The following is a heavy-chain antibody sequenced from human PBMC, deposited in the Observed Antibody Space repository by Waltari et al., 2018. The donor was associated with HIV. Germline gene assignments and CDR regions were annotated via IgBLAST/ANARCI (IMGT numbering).Heavy chain of an antibody. V-gene: IGHV5-51*03. CDR2: IYPVDSDT. CDR3: ARLFYYDTTGYINNAFDI. J-gene: IGHJ3*02. Sequence: EVQLVQSGAEVRKSGESLKISCKASGYTFTNYWIAWVRQMSGEGLEWMGIIYPVDSDTRYNPSFEGQITISAAKSLAAAYLEWSNLNASDAAIYYCARLFYYDTTGYINNAFDIWGQGTVVTVS. CDR1: GYTFTNYW. D-gene: IGHD3-22*01.